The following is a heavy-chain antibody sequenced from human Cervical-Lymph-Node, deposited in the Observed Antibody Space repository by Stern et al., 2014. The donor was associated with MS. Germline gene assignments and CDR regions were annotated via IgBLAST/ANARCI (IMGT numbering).Heavy chain of an antibody. CDR1: GYTFTNNY. CDR2: SRPSGGSE. Sequence: VQLVQSGADVKKPGASVRVSCTASGYTFTNNYMHWVRQAPGQGLEWMAISRPSGGSESYAQKFQGRVTMTRDTSTGTVYMELSSLRSDDTAVYYCARDQKNYDTGGFDYWGQGTLVTVSS. V-gene: IGHV1-46*03. J-gene: IGHJ4*02. D-gene: IGHD3-22*01. CDR3: ARDQKNYDTGGFDY.